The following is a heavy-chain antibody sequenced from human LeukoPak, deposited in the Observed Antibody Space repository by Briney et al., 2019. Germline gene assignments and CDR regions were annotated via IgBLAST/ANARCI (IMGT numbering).Heavy chain of an antibody. J-gene: IGHJ1*01. CDR3: AREVYSSSGRDFQH. D-gene: IGHD6-6*01. CDR1: GGTFSSYA. V-gene: IGHV1-69*04. CDR2: IIPILGIA. Sequence: ASVKVSCKASGGTFSSYAISWVRQAPGQGLEWMGRIIPILGIANYAQKFQGRVTITADESTSTAYMELSSLRSEDTAVYYCAREVYSSSGRDFQHWGQGTLVTVSS.